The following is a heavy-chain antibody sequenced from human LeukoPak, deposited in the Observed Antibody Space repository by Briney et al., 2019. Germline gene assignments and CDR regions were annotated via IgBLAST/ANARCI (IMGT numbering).Heavy chain of an antibody. V-gene: IGHV4-30-4*01. CDR3: ARVPHHGYSSGWYIDY. Sequence: SETLSLTCTVSGGSISSGDYYWSWIRQPPGKGLEWIGYIYYSGSTYYNPSLKSRVTISVDTSKNQFSLKLSSVTAADTAVYYCARVPHHGYSSGWYIDYWGQGTLVTVSS. CDR2: IYYSGST. J-gene: IGHJ4*02. CDR1: GGSISSGDYY. D-gene: IGHD6-19*01.